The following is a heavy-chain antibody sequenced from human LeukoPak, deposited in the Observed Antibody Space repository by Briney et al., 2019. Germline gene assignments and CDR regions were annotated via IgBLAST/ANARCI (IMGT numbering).Heavy chain of an antibody. CDR2: IYTSGST. D-gene: IGHD5-24*01. CDR3: ARLPGSRDGDYYYYMDV. J-gene: IGHJ6*03. CDR1: GGSISSYY. V-gene: IGHV4-4*07. Sequence: SETLSLTCTVSGGSISSYYWSWIRQPAGKGLEWIGRIYTSGSTNYNPSLKSRVTMSVDTSKNQFSLKLSSVTAADTAVYYCARLPGSRDGDYYYYMDVWGKGTTVTVSS.